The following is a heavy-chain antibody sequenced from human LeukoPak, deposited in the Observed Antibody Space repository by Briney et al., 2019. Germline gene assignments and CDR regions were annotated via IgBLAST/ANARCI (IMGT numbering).Heavy chain of an antibody. D-gene: IGHD6-13*01. CDR3: ARYSRSWYVPIFDY. J-gene: IGHJ4*02. Sequence: PGGSLRLSCAASEFSVGSNYMTWVRQAPGKGLEWVSLIYSGGSTYYADSVKGRFTISRDNSKNTLYLQMNSLRAEDTAVYYCARYSRSWYVPIFDYWGQGTLVTVSS. V-gene: IGHV3-66*01. CDR1: EFSVGSNY. CDR2: IYSGGST.